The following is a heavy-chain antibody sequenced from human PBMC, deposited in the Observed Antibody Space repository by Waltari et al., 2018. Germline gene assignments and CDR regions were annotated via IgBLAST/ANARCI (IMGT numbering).Heavy chain of an antibody. CDR3: ARAYGGSSYYFDY. J-gene: IGHJ4*02. CDR1: GYTFTGYY. D-gene: IGHD2-21*01. V-gene: IGHV1-2*02. Sequence: QVQLVQSGAEVKKPGASVTVSYKASGYTFTGYYMHWVRQAPGQGLEWMGWINPNSGGTNYAQKFQGRVTMTRDTSISTAYMELSRLRSDDTAVYYCARAYGGSSYYFDYWGQGTLVTVSS. CDR2: INPNSGGT.